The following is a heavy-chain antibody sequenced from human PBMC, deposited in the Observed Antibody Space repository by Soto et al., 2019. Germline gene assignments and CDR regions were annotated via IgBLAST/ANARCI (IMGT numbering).Heavy chain of an antibody. D-gene: IGHD3-10*01. Sequence: PSETLSLTCTVSGGSISNYYWTWVRQPPGKGLEWIGYVYYSGSTNYNPSLKSRVTISVDTSKNQFSLKLSSVTAADTAVYYCARVLAGSGSYPFDPWGQGTLVTVSS. V-gene: IGHV4-59*01. CDR1: GGSISNYY. J-gene: IGHJ5*02. CDR2: VYYSGST. CDR3: ARVLAGSGSYPFDP.